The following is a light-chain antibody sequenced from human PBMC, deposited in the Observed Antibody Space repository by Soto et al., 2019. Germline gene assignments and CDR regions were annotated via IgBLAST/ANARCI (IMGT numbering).Light chain of an antibody. V-gene: IGKV1-39*01. Sequence: DIPMTQSPSSLSASVEDRVIITCRASQSISNHLNWYQQKPGKAPKLLIFAASSLQSGVPSRFSGRRSGPDFTLTISSLQPEEFATYYCQQSYSSPPTFGQGTKVDI. CDR2: AAS. CDR1: QSISNH. CDR3: QQSYSSPPT. J-gene: IGKJ1*01.